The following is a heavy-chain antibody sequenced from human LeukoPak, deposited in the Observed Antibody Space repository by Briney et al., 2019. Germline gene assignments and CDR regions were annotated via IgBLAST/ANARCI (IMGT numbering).Heavy chain of an antibody. CDR3: ARGTTYYYDSSGYPD. D-gene: IGHD3-22*01. V-gene: IGHV3-74*01. Sequence: PGGSLRLSXAASGFTFSSYWMHWVRQAPGKGLVWVSRINSDGSSTSYADSVKGRFTISRDNAKNTLYLQMNSLRAEDTAVYYCARGTTYYYDSSGYPDWGQGTLVTVSS. J-gene: IGHJ4*02. CDR2: INSDGSST. CDR1: GFTFSSYW.